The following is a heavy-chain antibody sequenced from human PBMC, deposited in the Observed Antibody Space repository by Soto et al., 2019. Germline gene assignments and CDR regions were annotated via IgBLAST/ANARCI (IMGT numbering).Heavy chain of an antibody. Sequence: GGSLRLSCAASGFTFSSYSMNWVRQAPGKGLEWVSYISSSSSTIYYADSVKGRFTISRDNAKNSLYLQMNSLRAEDTAVYYCAREGSSSPTGKDYFDYWGQGTLVTVSS. J-gene: IGHJ4*02. CDR3: AREGSSSPTGKDYFDY. CDR1: GFTFSSYS. CDR2: ISSSSSTI. D-gene: IGHD6-6*01. V-gene: IGHV3-48*01.